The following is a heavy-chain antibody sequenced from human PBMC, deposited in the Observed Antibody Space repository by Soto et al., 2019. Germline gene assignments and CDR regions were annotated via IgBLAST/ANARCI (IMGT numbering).Heavy chain of an antibody. CDR3: ARQRDEGDYSNGWLTNYYYMDV. V-gene: IGHV5-51*01. J-gene: IGHJ6*03. CDR1: GYSFTSYW. D-gene: IGHD4-4*01. Sequence: RGESLKISCKGSGYSFTSYWIGWVRQMPGKGLEWMGIIYPGDSDTRYSPSFQGQVTISADKSISTAYLQWSSLKASDTAMYYCARQRDEGDYSNGWLTNYYYMDVWGKGTTVTVSS. CDR2: IYPGDSDT.